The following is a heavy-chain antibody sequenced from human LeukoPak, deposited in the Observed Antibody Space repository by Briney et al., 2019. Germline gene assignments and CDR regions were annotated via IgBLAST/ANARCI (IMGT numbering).Heavy chain of an antibody. D-gene: IGHD5-24*01. Sequence: PGGSLRLSCAASGFTFSSCVMSWARQAPGKGLEWVSAISGRGGSTYYADSVQGRSTISRDNSKNALYLQMNSVRAEDTAVYYCAKRVATIEDYWGQGTLVTVSS. CDR1: GFTFSSCV. CDR2: ISGRGGST. V-gene: IGHV3-23*01. J-gene: IGHJ4*02. CDR3: AKRVATIEDY.